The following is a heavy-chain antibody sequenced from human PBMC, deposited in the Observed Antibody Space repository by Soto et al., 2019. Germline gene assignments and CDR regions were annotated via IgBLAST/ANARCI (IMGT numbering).Heavy chain of an antibody. D-gene: IGHD6-19*01. J-gene: IGHJ4*02. CDR3: ARGSGWLIDY. Sequence: GGSLRLSCAASGFTFSNFWMNWVRQAPGKGLEWVANIKQDGIEKNYVDSMKGRFTISRDNAKSSLYLQMNSLRAEDTAVYFCARGSGWLIDYWGRGILVTVSS. CDR2: IKQDGIEK. V-gene: IGHV3-7*05. CDR1: GFTFSNFW.